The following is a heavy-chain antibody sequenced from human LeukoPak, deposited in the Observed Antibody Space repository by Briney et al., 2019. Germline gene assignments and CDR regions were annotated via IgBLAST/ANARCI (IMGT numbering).Heavy chain of an antibody. CDR1: GFSFDDYA. J-gene: IGHJ5*01. Sequence: GGSLRLSCAAPGFSFDDYALHWGRQAPGKGLEWVSLISGDGGSTFYADSVKGRFTISRDNSKNSLYLQMSSLRSEDTALYYCARESDSSGWYDSWGQGTLVTVSS. D-gene: IGHD3-22*01. CDR3: ARESDSSGWYDS. CDR2: ISGDGGST. V-gene: IGHV3-43*02.